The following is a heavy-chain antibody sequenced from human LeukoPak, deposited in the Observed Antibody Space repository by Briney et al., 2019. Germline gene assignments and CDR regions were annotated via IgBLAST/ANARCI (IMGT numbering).Heavy chain of an antibody. Sequence: GGSLRLSCAASGFTFSSYSMNWVRQAPGKGLEWVSYISSSSSTIYYADSVKGRFTISRDNAKNSLYLQMNSLRAEDTAVYYCARFGESAMVDYWGQGTLVTVSS. D-gene: IGHD3-10*01. CDR1: GFTFSSYS. V-gene: IGHV3-48*04. CDR2: ISSSSSTI. CDR3: ARFGESAMVDY. J-gene: IGHJ4*02.